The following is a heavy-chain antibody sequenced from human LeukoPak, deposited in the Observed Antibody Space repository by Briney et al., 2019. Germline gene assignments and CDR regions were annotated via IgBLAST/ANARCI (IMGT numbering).Heavy chain of an antibody. D-gene: IGHD5-12*01. CDR1: GGSISSYY. CDR2: IYYSGST. Sequence: SETLSLTCTVSGGSISSYYWSWIRQPPGKGLEWIGYIYYSGSTYYNPSLKSRVTISVDTSKNQFSLKLSSVTAADTAVYYCARVVATIKAQYYYYYMDVWGKGTTVTVSS. V-gene: IGHV4-59*12. CDR3: ARVVATIKAQYYYYYMDV. J-gene: IGHJ6*03.